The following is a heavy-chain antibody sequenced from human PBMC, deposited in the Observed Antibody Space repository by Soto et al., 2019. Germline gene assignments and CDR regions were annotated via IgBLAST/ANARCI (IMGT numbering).Heavy chain of an antibody. CDR3: ARVGYYDSSGYYYFDY. D-gene: IGHD3-22*01. CDR2: IYHSGST. Sequence: SETLSLTCTGSGGSISSYYWSWIRQPQGKGLEWIGYIYHSGSTNYNPTLKSRVTISVDTSKNQFSLKLTSVTAADTAVYYCARVGYYDSSGYYYFDYWGQGTLVTVSS. J-gene: IGHJ4*02. V-gene: IGHV4-59*01. CDR1: GGSISSYY.